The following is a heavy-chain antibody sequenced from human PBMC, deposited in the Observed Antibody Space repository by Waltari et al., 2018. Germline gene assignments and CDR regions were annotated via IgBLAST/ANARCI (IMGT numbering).Heavy chain of an antibody. J-gene: IGHJ6*02. CDR1: GFTFSSYW. CDR3: ARGKDGTHDTRVMDV. CDR2: INSDGSST. D-gene: IGHD3-9*01. Sequence: EVQLVESGGGLVQPGGSLRLSCAASGFTFSSYWMHWVRQAPGKGLVWVSRINSDGSSTSYADSVKGRFTISRDNAKNTLYLQMNSLRAEDTAVYYCARGKDGTHDTRVMDVWGQGTTVTVSS. V-gene: IGHV3-74*01.